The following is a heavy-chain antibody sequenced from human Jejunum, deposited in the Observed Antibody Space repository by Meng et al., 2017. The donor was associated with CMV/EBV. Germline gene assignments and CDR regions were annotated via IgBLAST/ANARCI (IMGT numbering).Heavy chain of an antibody. V-gene: IGHV3-23*03. D-gene: IGHD3-10*01. CDR2: IVHVANII. Sequence: YAMICVRRAPGDGLECGSGIVHVANIIYYADSARDRVTISRHNSKNALYLQRSVLRPEDTAVYYFVKDYPATSSVDYGNALFDDWGLGTLVTVSS. CDR3: VKDYPATSSVDYGNALFDD. J-gene: IGHJ4*02. CDR1: YA.